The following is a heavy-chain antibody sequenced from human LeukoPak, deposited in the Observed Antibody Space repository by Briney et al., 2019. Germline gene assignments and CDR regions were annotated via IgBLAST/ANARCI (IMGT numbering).Heavy chain of an antibody. J-gene: IGHJ4*02. D-gene: IGHD6-6*01. CDR1: GDSISNYY. CDR2: IYYSGST. Sequence: SETLSLTCTVSGDSISNYYWSWIRQPPGKGLEWIGYIYYSGSTNYNPSLKSRVTISVDTSKNQFSLKLSSVTAADTAVYYCARGLGGSSSSGLDYWGQGTLVTVSS. V-gene: IGHV4-59*01. CDR3: ARGLGGSSSSGLDY.